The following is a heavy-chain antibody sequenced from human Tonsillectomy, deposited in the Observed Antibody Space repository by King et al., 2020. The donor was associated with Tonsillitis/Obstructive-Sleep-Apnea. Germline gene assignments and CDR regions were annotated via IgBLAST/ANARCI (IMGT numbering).Heavy chain of an antibody. D-gene: IGHD2-2*01. CDR3: ARVSLEDQLLLSY. Sequence: EVQLVESGGGLVQPGGSLRLXXAAXXXXXSNXXMHXVRXAPGKGLVWVSRINSDGSXTNYADSVKGRFTISRDNAKNTLFLQMNSLRAEDTAVSYCARVSLEDQLLLSYXGQXTLVTVSS. V-gene: IGHV3-74*01. CDR1: XXXXSNXX. J-gene: IGHJ4*02. CDR2: INSDGSXT.